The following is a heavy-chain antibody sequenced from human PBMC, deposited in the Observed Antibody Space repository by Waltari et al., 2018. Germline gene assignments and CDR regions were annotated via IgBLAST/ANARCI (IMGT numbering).Heavy chain of an antibody. D-gene: IGHD2-15*01. J-gene: IGHJ4*02. V-gene: IGHV3-23*01. CDR2: ISGSGGST. Sequence: EVQLLESGGGLVQPGGSLRLSCAASGFTFSSYAMSWVLQAPGKGLEWVSAISGSGGSTYYADSVKGRFTISRDNSKNTLYLQMNSLRAEDTAVYYCAKSEEDIVVVVAATSLDYWGQGTLVTVSS. CDR3: AKSEEDIVVVVAATSLDY. CDR1: GFTFSSYA.